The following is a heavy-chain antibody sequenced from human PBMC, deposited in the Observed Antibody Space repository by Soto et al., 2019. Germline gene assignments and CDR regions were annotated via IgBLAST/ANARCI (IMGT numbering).Heavy chain of an antibody. CDR1: GFTFSSYS. D-gene: IGHD6-6*01. Sequence: PGGSLRLSCAASGFTFSSYSMNWVRQAPGKGLEWVSYISSSSSTIYYADSVKGRFTISRDNAKNSLYLQMNSLRAEDTAVYYCAREYSSSFDLYYYYYMDVWGKGTPVTGSS. J-gene: IGHJ6*03. CDR2: ISSSSSTI. V-gene: IGHV3-48*01. CDR3: AREYSSSFDLYYYYYMDV.